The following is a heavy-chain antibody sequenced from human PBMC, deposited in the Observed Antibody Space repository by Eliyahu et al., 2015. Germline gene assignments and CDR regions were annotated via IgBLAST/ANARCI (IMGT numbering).Heavy chain of an antibody. V-gene: IGHV7-4-1*02. Sequence: QVQLVQSGSELKKPGGSVXLSCXASGYXLTXYTLNWVRXAPGQGLECVGMDQHQHWEPNVCPGLHRTVCLVLGHVFNTAFLQISSLQTEDTAVYFCARGTFGSTTRSYFFDYWGQGTLVTVSS. CDR1: GYXLTXYT. D-gene: IGHD1-26*01. CDR2: QHQHWEP. J-gene: IGHJ4*02. CDR3: ARGTFGSTTRSYFFDY.